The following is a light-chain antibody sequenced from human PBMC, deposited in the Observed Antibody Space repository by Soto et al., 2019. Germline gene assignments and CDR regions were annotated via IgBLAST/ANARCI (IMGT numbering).Light chain of an antibody. V-gene: IGLV2-14*01. CDR3: SSYTSSSTLPDV. Sequence: QSAPTQPASVSGSPGQSITISCTGTSSDVGGYNYVSWYQQHPGKAPKLMIYEVSNRPSGISNRFSGSKSGNTASLTISGLQSEDEADYYCSSYTSSSTLPDVFGTGTKLTVL. CDR1: SSDVGGYNY. J-gene: IGLJ1*01. CDR2: EVS.